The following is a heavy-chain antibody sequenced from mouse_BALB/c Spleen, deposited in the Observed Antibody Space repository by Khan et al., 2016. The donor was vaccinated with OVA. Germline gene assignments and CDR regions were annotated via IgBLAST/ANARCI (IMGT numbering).Heavy chain of an antibody. CDR2: IYPFNDDT. J-gene: IGHJ2*01. CDR1: GYTFTSYV. Sequence: VQLKQSGPELVKPGASVKMSCKASGYTFTSYVLHWLRQKPGQGLEWIGYIYPFNDDTKYNEKFKGEATLTSDKSSTTAYMELSSLTSEDSAVYYCAKSDRYDVYLDYWGQGTTLTVSS. D-gene: IGHD2-14*01. V-gene: IGHV1S136*01. CDR3: AKSDRYDVYLDY.